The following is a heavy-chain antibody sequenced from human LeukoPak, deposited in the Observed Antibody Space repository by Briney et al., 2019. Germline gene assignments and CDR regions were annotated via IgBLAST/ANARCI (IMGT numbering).Heavy chain of an antibody. CDR3: ARGRQRLRRGFDY. J-gene: IGHJ4*02. CDR2: IYHSGST. Sequence: PSETLSLTCAVSGGSISSSNWWSWVRQPPGKGLEWIGEIYHSGSTNYNPSLKSRVTISVDKSKNQFSLKLSSVTAADTAVYYCARGRQRLRRGFDYWGQGTLVTVSS. V-gene: IGHV4-4*02. D-gene: IGHD6-25*01. CDR1: GGSISSSNW.